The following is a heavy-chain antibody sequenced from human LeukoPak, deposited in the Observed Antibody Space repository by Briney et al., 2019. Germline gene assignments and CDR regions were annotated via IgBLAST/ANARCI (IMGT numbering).Heavy chain of an antibody. CDR1: GYSISSGYY. Sequence: KSSETLSLTCTVSGYSISSGYYWGWIRQPPGKGLEWIGNIYHSGSTYYNPSLKSRVTISVDTSKNQFSLKLSSVTAADTAVYYCASRGVGWGQGTLVTVSS. D-gene: IGHD3-10*01. V-gene: IGHV4-38-2*02. CDR2: IYHSGST. J-gene: IGHJ4*02. CDR3: ASRGVG.